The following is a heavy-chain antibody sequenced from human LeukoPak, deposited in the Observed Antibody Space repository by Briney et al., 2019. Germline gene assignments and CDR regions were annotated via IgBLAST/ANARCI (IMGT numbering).Heavy chain of an antibody. D-gene: IGHD3-10*01. CDR2: ISSSGSTI. J-gene: IGHJ4*02. V-gene: IGHV3-11*04. CDR1: GFTFSDYY. CDR3: ARDLSAANARVRGVTDDY. Sequence: VGSLRLSCAASGFTFSDYYMSWIRQAPGKGLEWVSYISSSGSTIYYADSVKGRFTISRDNAKNSLYLQMNSLRAEDTAVYYCARDLSAANARVRGVTDDYWGQGTLVTVSS.